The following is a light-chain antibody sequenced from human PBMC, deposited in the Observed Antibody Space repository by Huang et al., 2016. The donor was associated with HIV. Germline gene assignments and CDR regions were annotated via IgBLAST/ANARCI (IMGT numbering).Light chain of an antibody. CDR3: QQRNSWPPIT. CDR2: DAS. V-gene: IGKV3-11*01. J-gene: IGKJ5*01. Sequence: EIVLTQSPATLSLSPGERATLSCRASQSVVNLAWYQPRPGQAPRPLIYDASNRASGSPARFSGSGSGTDFTLTVNILQPEDSAVYYCQQRNSWPPITFGQGTRLEIK. CDR1: QSVVN.